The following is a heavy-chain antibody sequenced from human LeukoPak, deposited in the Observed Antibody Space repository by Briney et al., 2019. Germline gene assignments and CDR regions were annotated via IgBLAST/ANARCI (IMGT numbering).Heavy chain of an antibody. CDR3: ARGYGYQNFDY. J-gene: IGHJ4*02. CDR2: IYTTGNT. Sequence: KASETLSLTCTVSGGSISHYYWSWIRQPAGKGLEWIGRIYTTGNTNYNPSLKSRVTMSVDTSENQVSLNPNSMTAADTAVYYCARGYGYQNFDYWGQGTLVTVSS. V-gene: IGHV4-4*07. CDR1: GGSISHYY. D-gene: IGHD5-24*01.